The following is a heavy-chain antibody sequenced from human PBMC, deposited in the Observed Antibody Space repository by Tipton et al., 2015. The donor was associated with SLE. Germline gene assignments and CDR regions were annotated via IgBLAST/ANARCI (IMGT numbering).Heavy chain of an antibody. CDR3: ARAGDGYNPLHDN. Sequence: TLSLTCTVSGGSINGYFWSWVRQPPGKGLEWIGYIYFSGSTYYNPSLESRVTISVDTSKNQFSLKLTSVTAADTAVYYCARAGDGYNPLHDNWGQGALVTVSS. CDR2: IYFSGST. D-gene: IGHD5-24*01. CDR1: GGSINGYF. J-gene: IGHJ4*02. V-gene: IGHV4-59*01.